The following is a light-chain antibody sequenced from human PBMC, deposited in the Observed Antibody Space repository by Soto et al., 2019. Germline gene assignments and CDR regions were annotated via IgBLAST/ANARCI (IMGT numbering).Light chain of an antibody. J-gene: IGLJ1*01. CDR2: DGN. Sequence: QSVLTQSPSVSAAPGQKVTISCSGSSSNIGGNSVSWYQQLPGTAPKLLIYDGNKRPSGIPDRFSGSKSGTSATLGITGFQTGDEADYYCGSWDSSLSAYVFGTGTKVTVL. CDR1: SSNIGGNS. CDR3: GSWDSSLSAYV. V-gene: IGLV1-51*01.